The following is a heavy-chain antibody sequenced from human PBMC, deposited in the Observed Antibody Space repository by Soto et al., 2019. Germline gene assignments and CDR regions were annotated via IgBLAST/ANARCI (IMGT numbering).Heavy chain of an antibody. Sequence: DVQLLESGGGLVQPGGSLRLSCAASGFTFSNYAMSWVRQAPGKGLEWVSGISDSGSTYYADSVKGRFTISRDNSKKIRYLQMNSLRAEDTAIYYCAKPIFPNDYWGQVTLVTVS. J-gene: IGHJ4*02. CDR2: ISDSGST. CDR1: GFTFSNYA. D-gene: IGHD3-9*01. V-gene: IGHV3-23*01. CDR3: AKPIFPNDY.